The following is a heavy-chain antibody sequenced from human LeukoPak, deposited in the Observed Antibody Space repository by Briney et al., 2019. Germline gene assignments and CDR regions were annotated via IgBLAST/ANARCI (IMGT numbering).Heavy chain of an antibody. CDR2: IKQDESEK. CDR3: AKEMTTVTTAYDY. Sequence: GGSLRLSCVASGFTFSSYWMSWVRQAPGKGLEWVANIKQDESEKYYVDSVKGRFTISRDNSKNTLYLQMNSLRAEDTAVYYCAKEMTTVTTAYDYWGQGTLVTVSS. CDR1: GFTFSSYW. J-gene: IGHJ4*02. V-gene: IGHV3-7*03. D-gene: IGHD4-17*01.